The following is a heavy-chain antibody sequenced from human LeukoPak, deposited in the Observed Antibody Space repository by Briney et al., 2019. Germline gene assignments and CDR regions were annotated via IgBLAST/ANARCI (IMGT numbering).Heavy chain of an antibody. CDR1: GFTFSIYG. Sequence: GGTLRLSCAASGFTFSIYGMNWVRQAPGKGLEWVSYISSSSSTIYYADSVKGRFTISRDNAKNSLYMQMNSLRAEDTAVYYCAKDFGGIAVAGTVWAFDIWGQGTMVTVSS. D-gene: IGHD6-19*01. J-gene: IGHJ3*02. CDR2: ISSSSSTI. CDR3: AKDFGGIAVAGTVWAFDI. V-gene: IGHV3-48*01.